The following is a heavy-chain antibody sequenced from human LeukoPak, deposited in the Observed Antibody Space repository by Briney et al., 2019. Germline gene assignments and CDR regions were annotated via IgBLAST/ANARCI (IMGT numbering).Heavy chain of an antibody. CDR2: IYYSGRT. V-gene: IGHV4-59*12. CDR3: ARVIRGSGSEYFQH. J-gene: IGHJ1*01. D-gene: IGHD3-10*01. Sequence: SETLSLTCTVSGGSISSYYWSWIRQPPGKGLEWIGYIYYSGRTNYNPSLKSRVTISVDTSKNQFSLKLSSVTAADTAVYYCARVIRGSGSEYFQHWGQGALVTVSS. CDR1: GGSISSYY.